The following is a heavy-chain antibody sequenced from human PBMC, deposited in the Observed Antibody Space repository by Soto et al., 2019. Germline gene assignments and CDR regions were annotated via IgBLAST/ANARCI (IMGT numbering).Heavy chain of an antibody. CDR2: IRNNSNSGRL. Sequence: SLRLSCTTSGFTFGDYAISWVRQAPGKGLEWVGLIRNNSNSGRLEYAASVQDRFIVSRDDFKSVAYLQMNSLKTEDSPVYFSTRAERPETAYLSDAWGQGTQVTVSS. CDR1: GFTFGDYA. J-gene: IGHJ5*02. D-gene: IGHD2-21*01. CDR3: TRAERPETAYLSDA. V-gene: IGHV3-49*04.